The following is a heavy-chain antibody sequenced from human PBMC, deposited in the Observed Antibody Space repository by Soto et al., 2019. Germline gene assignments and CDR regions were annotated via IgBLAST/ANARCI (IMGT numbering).Heavy chain of an antibody. Sequence: PGGSLRLSCAASGFTFDDYTMHWVRQAPGKGLEWVSLISWDGGSTYYADSVKGRFTISRDNSKNSLYLQMNSLRTEDTALYYCAKDIWEAAAGTHYYYYGMDVWGQGTTVTVSS. CDR1: GFTFDDYT. V-gene: IGHV3-43*01. J-gene: IGHJ6*02. CDR3: AKDIWEAAAGTHYYYYGMDV. CDR2: ISWDGGST. D-gene: IGHD6-13*01.